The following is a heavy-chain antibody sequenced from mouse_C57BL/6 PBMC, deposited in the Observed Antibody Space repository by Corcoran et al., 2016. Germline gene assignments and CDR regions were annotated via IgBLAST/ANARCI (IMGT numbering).Heavy chain of an antibody. V-gene: IGHV1-19*01. CDR3: ARFITTAMDY. CDR2: INPYNGGT. Sequence: EVQLQQSGPVLVQPGASVQMSCNPSGYTFTDYYMNWVKQSHGRSLEWIGVINPYNGGTSYNQKFKGKATLTVDKSSSTAYMELNSLTSEDSAVYYCARFITTAMDYWGQGTSVTVSS. CDR1: GYTFTDYY. D-gene: IGHD1-1*01. J-gene: IGHJ4*01.